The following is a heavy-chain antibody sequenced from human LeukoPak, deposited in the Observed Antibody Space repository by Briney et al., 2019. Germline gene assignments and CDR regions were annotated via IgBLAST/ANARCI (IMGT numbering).Heavy chain of an antibody. V-gene: IGHV1-8*03. CDR1: GYTFTSYD. Sequence: ASVKVSCKASGYTFTSYDINWVRQATGQGLEWMGWMNPNSGNTGYAQKFQGRVTITRNTSISTAYMELSSLRSDDTAVYYCAHSSSWYKNYYYYMDVWGKGTTVTVSS. CDR2: MNPNSGNT. J-gene: IGHJ6*03. D-gene: IGHD6-13*01. CDR3: AHSSSWYKNYYYYMDV.